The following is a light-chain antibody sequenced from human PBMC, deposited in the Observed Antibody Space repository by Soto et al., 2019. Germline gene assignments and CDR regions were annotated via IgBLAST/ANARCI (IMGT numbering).Light chain of an antibody. CDR1: SSNIGSHT. CDR3: AAWDDSLNGVV. V-gene: IGLV1-44*01. J-gene: IGLJ2*01. CDR2: SNT. Sequence: QSVLTQPPSASGTPGKTIAISCSGGSSNIGSHTVNWYQQLPGTSPRLLIYSNTQRPSGVPDRFSGSKSGTSASLAISGLQSEYEGDYYCAAWDDSLNGVVFGGGTQRTVL.